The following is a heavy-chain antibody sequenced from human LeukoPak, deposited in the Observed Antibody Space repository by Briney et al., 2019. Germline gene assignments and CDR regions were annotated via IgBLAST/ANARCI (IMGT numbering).Heavy chain of an antibody. D-gene: IGHD3-22*01. CDR1: GGSISSYY. CDR2: IYDSGST. Sequence: SGTLSLTCTVSGGSISSYYWSWIRQPPGKGLEWIGNIYDSGSTNYNPSLKSRLTISVDTSKNQCSLKLSSVTAADTAVYYCARQSISGSSLSYFDYWGQGTLVNVSS. V-gene: IGHV4-59*01. CDR3: ARQSISGSSLSYFDY. J-gene: IGHJ4*02.